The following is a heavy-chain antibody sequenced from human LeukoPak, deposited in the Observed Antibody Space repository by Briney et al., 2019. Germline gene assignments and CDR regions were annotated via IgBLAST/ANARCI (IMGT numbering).Heavy chain of an antibody. V-gene: IGHV3-30-3*01. CDR3: AREGGYSSSLAY. Sequence: PGRSLRLSCAASGFTFSSYAMHWVRQAPGKGLEWVAVISYDGSNKYYADSVKGRFTISRDNAKNTLYLQMNSLRAEDTAVYYCAREGGYSSSLAYWGQGTLVTVSS. J-gene: IGHJ4*02. D-gene: IGHD6-13*01. CDR1: GFTFSSYA. CDR2: ISYDGSNK.